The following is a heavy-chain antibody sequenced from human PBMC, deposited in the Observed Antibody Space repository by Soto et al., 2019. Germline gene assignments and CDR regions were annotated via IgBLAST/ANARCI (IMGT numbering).Heavy chain of an antibody. V-gene: IGHV3-53*01. Sequence: EVQLVESGGGLIQPGGSLRLSCAASGFTVSTNYMSWVRQAPGKGLEWVSVIYSDGTIYYADSVTGRFTISRDHSKNTLYLQRTSLRAEATAVYYCARDTRLERRWLGFDYWGQGTLVTVAS. CDR2: IYSDGTI. CDR3: ARDTRLERRWLGFDY. J-gene: IGHJ4*02. D-gene: IGHD5-12*01. CDR1: GFTVSTNY.